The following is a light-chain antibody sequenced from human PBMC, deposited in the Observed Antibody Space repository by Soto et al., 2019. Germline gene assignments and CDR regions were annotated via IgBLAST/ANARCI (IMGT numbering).Light chain of an antibody. CDR3: QNRSDRWA. CDR1: QSVGNY. Sequence: EIVLTQSPATLSLSPGERATLSCRASQSVGNYLAWYQHKPGQAPRLLIYDASKRATGIPARFSGSGSGTDFTPTSSSLEPEDFVVYYCQNRSDRWAFGQGTKVEIK. V-gene: IGKV3-11*01. CDR2: DAS. J-gene: IGKJ1*01.